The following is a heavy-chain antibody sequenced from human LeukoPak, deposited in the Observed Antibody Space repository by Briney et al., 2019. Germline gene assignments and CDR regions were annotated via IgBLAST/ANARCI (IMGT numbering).Heavy chain of an antibody. CDR2: IYYSGST. CDR3: ARASDSSGWYETHFDY. CDR1: GGSISSSSYY. J-gene: IGHJ4*02. V-gene: IGHV4-39*07. Sequence: PSETLSLTCTVSGGSISSSSYYWGWIRQPPGKGLEWIGSIYYSGSTNYNPSLKSRVTISVDTSKNQFSLKLSSVTAADTAVYYCARASDSSGWYETHFDYWGQGTLVTVSS. D-gene: IGHD6-19*01.